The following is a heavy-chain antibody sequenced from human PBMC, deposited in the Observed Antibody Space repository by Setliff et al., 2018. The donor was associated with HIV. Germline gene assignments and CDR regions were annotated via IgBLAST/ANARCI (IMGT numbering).Heavy chain of an antibody. V-gene: IGHV4-61*02. Sequence: LSLTCTVSGDSISSSSYYWSRIRQPAGKGLEWIGRIYTGGSTNYNPSLKSRVTISIDTSKNQFSLRLSSVTAADTAVYFCASSSWYYYYYYYLDAWGKGTTVTVSS. CDR3: ASSSWYYYYYYYLDA. J-gene: IGHJ6*03. CDR2: IYTGGST. D-gene: IGHD6-13*01. CDR1: GDSISSSSYY.